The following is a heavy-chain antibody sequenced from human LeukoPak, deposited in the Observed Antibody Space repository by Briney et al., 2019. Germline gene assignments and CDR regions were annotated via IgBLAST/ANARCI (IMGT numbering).Heavy chain of an antibody. CDR1: GYTFTSYD. D-gene: IGHD2-15*01. CDR3: ARDEVVAAPNYFGIVV. V-gene: IGHV1-8*01. Sequence: ASVKVSCKASGYTFTSYDVNWVRQATGQGLEWMGWMNPNSGNTGLAQKFQGRVTLTRDTSLSTAYVELSNLRSDDTAVYYCARDEVVAAPNYFGIVVWGQGTTVSVSS. J-gene: IGHJ6*02. CDR2: MNPNSGNT.